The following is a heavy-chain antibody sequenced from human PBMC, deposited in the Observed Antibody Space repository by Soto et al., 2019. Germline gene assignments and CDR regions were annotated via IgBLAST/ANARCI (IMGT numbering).Heavy chain of an antibody. D-gene: IGHD2-15*01. CDR3: AKDFGYCSGGSCYSVY. Sequence: GGSLRLSCAASGFTFSGYAMSWVRQAPGKGLEWVSAISGSGGSTYYADSVKGRFTISRDNSKNTLYLQMNSLRAEDTAVYYCAKDFGYCSGGSCYSVYWGQGNLVTVSS. V-gene: IGHV3-23*01. J-gene: IGHJ4*02. CDR1: GFTFSGYA. CDR2: ISGSGGST.